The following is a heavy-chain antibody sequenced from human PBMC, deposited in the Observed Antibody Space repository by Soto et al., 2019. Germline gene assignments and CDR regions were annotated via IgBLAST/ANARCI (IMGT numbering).Heavy chain of an antibody. CDR2: IKQDETER. D-gene: IGHD3-22*01. V-gene: IGHV3-7*01. J-gene: IGHJ6*02. CDR3: ARDSPSSGYYV. Sequence: EVQLVESGGGLVQPGGSLRLSCAASGFTFSLYWMSWVRQAPGKGLEWVANIKQDETERYYVDSVKGRFTISRDNAKNSLYLQMNSLRAEDTAVYYCARDSPSSGYYVWGQGTTVTVSS. CDR1: GFTFSLYW.